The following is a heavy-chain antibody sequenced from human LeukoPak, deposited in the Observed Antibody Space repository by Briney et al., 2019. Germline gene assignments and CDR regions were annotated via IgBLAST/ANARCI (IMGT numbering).Heavy chain of an antibody. Sequence: GGSVRLSCAASGVIVSRNFMSWVRRAPGKGLQWVAIMYAGGTTDYSDPVRGRFHISRDSSNNTLSLQINSLRAEDTAVYYCARGSGSGWPLDRWGQGALVTVSS. D-gene: IGHD6-19*01. V-gene: IGHV3-53*01. CDR1: GVIVSRNF. J-gene: IGHJ5*02. CDR3: ARGSGSGWPLDR. CDR2: MYAGGTT.